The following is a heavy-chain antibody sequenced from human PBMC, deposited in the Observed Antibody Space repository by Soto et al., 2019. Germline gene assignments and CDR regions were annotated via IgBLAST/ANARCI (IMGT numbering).Heavy chain of an antibody. D-gene: IGHD2-2*01. CDR3: ARDSSTTNPV. Sequence: QVQLVQSGAEVRRPGTSVMVSCKTSGYTFTDYDINWVRQATGQGLERMGWMNPNSGNTGYAQKFQGRVSMTRNTATSTAYMELSSLRSDDTAIYYCARDSSTTNPVWGQGTMVTVSS. CDR2: MNPNSGNT. J-gene: IGHJ3*01. CDR1: GYTFTDYD. V-gene: IGHV1-8*01.